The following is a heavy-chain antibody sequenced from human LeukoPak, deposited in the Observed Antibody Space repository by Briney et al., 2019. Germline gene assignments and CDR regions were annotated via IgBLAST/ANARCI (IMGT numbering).Heavy chain of an antibody. D-gene: IGHD5-12*01. CDR2: INHSGST. V-gene: IGHV4-34*01. CDR1: GGSFSGYY. Sequence: SETLSLTCAVYGGSFSGYYWSWIRQPPGKGLEWIGEINHSGSTNYNPSLKSRVTISVDTSKNQFSLKLSSVTAADTAVYYCARRRFPIRGYDPSLRDWGQGTLVTVSS. J-gene: IGHJ4*02. CDR3: ARRRFPIRGYDPSLRD.